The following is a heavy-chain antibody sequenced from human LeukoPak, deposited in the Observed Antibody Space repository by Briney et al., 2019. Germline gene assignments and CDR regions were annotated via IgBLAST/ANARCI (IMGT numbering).Heavy chain of an antibody. Sequence: ASVKVSCKASGYTFTSYDINWVLQATGQGLEWMGWMNPNSGNTGYAQKFQGRVTMTRNTSISTAYMELSSLRSEDTAVYYCARGSAAAYYLFDYWGQGTLVTVSS. CDR2: MNPNSGNT. CDR1: GYTFTSYD. CDR3: ARGSAAAYYLFDY. J-gene: IGHJ4*02. V-gene: IGHV1-8*01. D-gene: IGHD6-13*01.